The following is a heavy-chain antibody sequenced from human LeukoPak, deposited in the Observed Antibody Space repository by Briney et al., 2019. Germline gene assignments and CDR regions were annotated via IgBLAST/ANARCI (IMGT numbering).Heavy chain of an antibody. CDR1: GFTFSDYY. CDR3: ARSPSGIAAAGPIDY. CDR2: ISSSGSTI. V-gene: IGHV3-11*04. D-gene: IGHD6-13*01. Sequence: GGSLRLSCAASGFTFSDYYMSWIRQAPGKGLEWVSSISSSGSTIYYADSVKGRFTISRDNAKNSLYLQMNSLRAEDTAVYYCARSPSGIAAAGPIDYWGQGTLVTVSS. J-gene: IGHJ4*02.